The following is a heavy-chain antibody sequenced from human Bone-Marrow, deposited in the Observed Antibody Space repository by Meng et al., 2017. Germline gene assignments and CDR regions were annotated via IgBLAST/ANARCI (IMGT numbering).Heavy chain of an antibody. D-gene: IGHD6-13*01. Sequence: GGSRRLSCAASGFTFSSYEMNWVRQAPGKGLEWVSYISSSGSTIYYADSVKGRFTISRDNAKNSLYLQMNSLRAEDTAVYYCARDRIAAAARYYFDYWGQGTLVTVSS. CDR1: GFTFSSYE. V-gene: IGHV3-48*03. CDR3: ARDRIAAAARYYFDY. J-gene: IGHJ4*02. CDR2: ISSSGSTI.